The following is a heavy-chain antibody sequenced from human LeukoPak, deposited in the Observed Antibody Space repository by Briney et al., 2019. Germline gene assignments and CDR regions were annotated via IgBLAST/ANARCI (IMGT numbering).Heavy chain of an antibody. CDR2: IRSNGATA. V-gene: IGHV3-23*01. J-gene: IGHJ4*02. Sequence: GGSLRLSCAASGFSFSSFAMTCVRQAPGKGLEWVSTIRSNGATAYNADSVKGRFTISRDNSKNTVYLQMNSLRVEDTAIYYCARGQEFDDGVFDSWGQGTLVTVSS. CDR3: ARGQEFDDGVFDS. CDR1: GFSFSSFA. D-gene: IGHD1-1*01.